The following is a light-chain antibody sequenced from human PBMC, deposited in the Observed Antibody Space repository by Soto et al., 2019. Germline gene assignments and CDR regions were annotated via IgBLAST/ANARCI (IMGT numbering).Light chain of an antibody. Sequence: EIVLTQSPGTLSLSPGERATLSCRASQSVSSSYLAWYQQKPGQAPRLLIYGASSRATGIPDRFSGSGSGTEFFLTISSLQSEDFAAYYCQYYNNWLGAFGGGTKVDIK. CDR3: QYYNNWLGA. J-gene: IGKJ4*01. V-gene: IGKV3-20*01. CDR1: QSVSSSY. CDR2: GAS.